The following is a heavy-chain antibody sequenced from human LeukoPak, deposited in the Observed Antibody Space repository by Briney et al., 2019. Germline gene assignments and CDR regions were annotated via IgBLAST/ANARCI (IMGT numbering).Heavy chain of an antibody. CDR3: ARGGYSYGLNSDY. D-gene: IGHD5-18*01. CDR2: MNPNSGNT. V-gene: IGHV1-8*01. J-gene: IGHJ4*02. CDR1: GYTFTSYD. Sequence: ASVTVSCKASGYTFTSYDINWVRQAAGQGLEWMGWMNPNSGNTGYAQKFQGRVTMTRNTSISTAYMELSSLRSEDTAVYYCARGGYSYGLNSDYWGQGTLVTVSS.